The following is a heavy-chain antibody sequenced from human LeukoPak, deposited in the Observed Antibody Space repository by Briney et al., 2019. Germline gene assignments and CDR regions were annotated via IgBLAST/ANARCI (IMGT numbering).Heavy chain of an antibody. D-gene: IGHD5-18*01. V-gene: IGHV3-30*03. CDR1: GFTFSSYS. Sequence: PGGSLRLSCAASGFTFSSYSMNWVRQAPGKGLEWVAVISYDGSNKYYADSVKGRFTISRDNSKNTLYLQMNSLRAEDTAVYYCARDGGDTAMVPEYFDYWGQGTLVTVSS. J-gene: IGHJ4*02. CDR3: ARDGGDTAMVPEYFDY. CDR2: ISYDGSNK.